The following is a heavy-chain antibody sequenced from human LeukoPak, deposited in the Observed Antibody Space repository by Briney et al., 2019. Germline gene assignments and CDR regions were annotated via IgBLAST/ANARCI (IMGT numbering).Heavy chain of an antibody. CDR2: IRSNGAAA. CDR3: ARGQEFDDGVFDS. D-gene: IGHD1-1*01. V-gene: IGHV3-23*01. Sequence: PGGSLRLSCAASGFTLSSYAMSWVRQAPGKGLEWVLTIRSNGAAAYNADSVKGRFTISRDNSKNTVYLQMNSLRVEDTAIYYCARGQEFDDGVFDSWGQGTLVTVSS. CDR1: GFTLSSYA. J-gene: IGHJ4*02.